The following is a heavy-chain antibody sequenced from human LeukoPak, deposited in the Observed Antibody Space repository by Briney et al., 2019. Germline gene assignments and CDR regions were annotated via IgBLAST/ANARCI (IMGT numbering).Heavy chain of an antibody. CDR2: IYYSGST. CDR3: ARRPPTRGAVTQLRYGMDV. CDR1: GGSFSGYY. V-gene: IGHV4-39*01. Sequence: SETLSLTRAVFGGSFSGYYWGWIRQPPGKGLEWIGSIYYSGSTYYNPSLKSRVTISVDTSKNQFSLKLSSVTAADTAVYYCARRPPTRGAVTQLRYGMDVWGQGTTVTVSS. D-gene: IGHD6-19*01. J-gene: IGHJ6*02.